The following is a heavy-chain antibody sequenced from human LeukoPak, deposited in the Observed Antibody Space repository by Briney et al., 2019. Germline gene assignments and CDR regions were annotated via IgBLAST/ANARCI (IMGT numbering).Heavy chain of an antibody. CDR2: IYYSGST. J-gene: IGHJ3*02. CDR3: AEGGGVEAFDI. Sequence: PSETLSLTCTVSGGSISSYYWSWIRQPPGKGLEWIGYIYYSGSTNYKPSLKSRVTISVDTSKNQFSLKVRSVTAADTAVYYCAEGGGVEAFDIWGQGTMVTVSS. V-gene: IGHV4-59*01. D-gene: IGHD3-16*01. CDR1: GGSISSYY.